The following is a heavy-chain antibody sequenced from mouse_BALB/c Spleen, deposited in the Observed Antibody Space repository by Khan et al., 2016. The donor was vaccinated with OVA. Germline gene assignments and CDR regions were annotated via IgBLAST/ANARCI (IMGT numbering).Heavy chain of an antibody. Sequence: EVELVESGGGLVQPGGSRKLSCAASGFTFSSFGMHWVRQAPEKGLEWVAYISSGSSTIYYADTVKGRFTISRDNPKNTLFLQMTSLRSGDTAMYYCVRGNYYGSSYVGYWGQGTTLTVSS. CDR1: GFTFSSFG. J-gene: IGHJ2*01. CDR2: ISSGSSTI. V-gene: IGHV5-17*02. CDR3: VRGNYYGSSYVGY. D-gene: IGHD1-1*01.